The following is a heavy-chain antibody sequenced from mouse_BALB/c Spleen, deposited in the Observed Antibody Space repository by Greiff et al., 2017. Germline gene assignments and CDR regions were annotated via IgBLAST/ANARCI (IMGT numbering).Heavy chain of an antibody. J-gene: IGHJ3*01. V-gene: IGHV5-17*02. CDR3: ASHRYDGGWFAY. CDR1: GFTFSSFG. CDR2: ISSGSSTI. D-gene: IGHD2-14*01. Sequence: EVKLMESGGGLVQPGGSRKLSCAASGFTFSSFGMHWVRQAPEKGLEWVAYISSGSSTIYYADTVKGRFTISRDNPKNTLFLQMTSLRSEDTAMYYCASHRYDGGWFAYWGQGTLVTVSA.